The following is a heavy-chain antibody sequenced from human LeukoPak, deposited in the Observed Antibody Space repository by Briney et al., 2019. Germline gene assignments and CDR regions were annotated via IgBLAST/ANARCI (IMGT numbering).Heavy chain of an antibody. CDR2: ISGSGGST. J-gene: IGHJ4*02. CDR3: ATSGDIVVVVAATFDY. CDR1: GFTFSSYA. Sequence: PGGSLRLSCAASGFTFSSYAMSWVRQAPGKGLEWVSAISGSGGSTYYADSVKGRFTISRDNSKNTLYLQMNSLRAEDTAVCYCATSGDIVVVVAATFDYWGQGTLVTVSS. V-gene: IGHV3-23*01. D-gene: IGHD2-15*01.